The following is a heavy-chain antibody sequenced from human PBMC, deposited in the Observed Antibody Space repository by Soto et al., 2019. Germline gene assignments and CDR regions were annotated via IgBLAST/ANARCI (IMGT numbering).Heavy chain of an antibody. CDR1: GFSFDEYG. CDR3: ARDHRWGYEYGDYGDS. CDR2: IHRNGGST. J-gene: IGHJ5*01. V-gene: IGHV3-20*04. D-gene: IGHD4-17*01. Sequence: EVQLVESGGGVVRPGGSLRLACAVSGFSFDEYGMSWVRQVPGKGPEWVAGIHRNGGSTGYADSVKGRFTISRDDAKNSRYLQMNSLRAEDTAFYYCARDHRWGYEYGDYGDSWGHGPLVTVSS.